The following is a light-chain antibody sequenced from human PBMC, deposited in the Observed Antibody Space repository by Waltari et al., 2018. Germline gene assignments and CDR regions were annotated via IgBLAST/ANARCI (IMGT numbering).Light chain of an antibody. J-gene: IGLJ1*01. Sequence: QSVLTQPPSVSGAPGQRVTISCTGSSSNIGSHYVQWYQQLPGTAPKLLIYEHNKRPSGVSDRFSGSQSGTSASLTITGLQSEDEADYYCQSYDSSLSAHYIFGAGTRLTVL. V-gene: IGLV1-40*01. CDR3: QSYDSSLSAHYI. CDR2: EHN. CDR1: SSNIGSHY.